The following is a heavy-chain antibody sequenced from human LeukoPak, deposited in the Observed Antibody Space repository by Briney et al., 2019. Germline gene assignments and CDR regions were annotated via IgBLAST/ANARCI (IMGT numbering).Heavy chain of an antibody. CDR3: ASSAYCSSTSCYTFDY. J-gene: IGHJ4*02. Sequence: GGSLRLSCVVSGFTFSSYTMSWLRQAPVKGLEWVAVIWYDGSNKYYADSVKGRFTISRDNSKNTLYLQMNSLRAEDTAVYYCASSAYCSSTSCYTFDYWGQGTLVTVSS. CDR1: GFTFSSYT. V-gene: IGHV3-33*08. CDR2: IWYDGSNK. D-gene: IGHD2-2*02.